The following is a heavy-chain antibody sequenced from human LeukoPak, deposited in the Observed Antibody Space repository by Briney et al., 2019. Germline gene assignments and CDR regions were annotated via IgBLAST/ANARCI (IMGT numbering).Heavy chain of an antibody. CDR2: ISSSSSTI. V-gene: IGHV3-48*02. CDR3: ARDPQYYYGSGSYYPYYFDY. Sequence: GGSLILSCAASGFTFSSYSMNWVRQAPGKGLEWVSYISSSSSTIYYADSVKGRFTISRDNAKNSLYLQMNSLRDEDTAVYYCARDPQYYYGSGSYYPYYFDYWGQGTLVTVSS. J-gene: IGHJ4*02. CDR1: GFTFSSYS. D-gene: IGHD3-10*01.